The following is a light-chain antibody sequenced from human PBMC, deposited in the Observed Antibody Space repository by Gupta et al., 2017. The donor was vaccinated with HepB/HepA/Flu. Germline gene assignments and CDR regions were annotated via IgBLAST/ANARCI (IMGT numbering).Light chain of an antibody. CDR2: DVS. CDR3: CTYAGSYKVV. J-gene: IGLJ2*01. CDR1: SSDVGGYNY. Sequence: SALTQPRPVSGSPAPSVTISCPGTSSDVGGYNYVSCSQQPPGKAHKLMIYDVSKRPAGVPSRFSNSKADNTAALTISGPQDAAEDDYYRCTYAGSYKVVFGGGTRLTVL. V-gene: IGLV2-11*01.